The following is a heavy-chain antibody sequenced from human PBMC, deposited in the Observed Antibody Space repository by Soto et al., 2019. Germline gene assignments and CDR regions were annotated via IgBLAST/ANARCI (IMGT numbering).Heavy chain of an antibody. CDR1: GYSFTGYW. J-gene: IGHJ6*02. D-gene: IGHD2-15*01. CDR2: IYPGDSDT. Sequence: PGESLKISCKGSGYSFTGYWIGWVRQMPGKGLECMGIIYPGDSDTRYSPSFQGQVTISADKSISTAYLQWSSLKASDTAMYYCARPRYPGRGYYGMDVWGQGTTVTVSS. V-gene: IGHV5-51*01. CDR3: ARPRYPGRGYYGMDV.